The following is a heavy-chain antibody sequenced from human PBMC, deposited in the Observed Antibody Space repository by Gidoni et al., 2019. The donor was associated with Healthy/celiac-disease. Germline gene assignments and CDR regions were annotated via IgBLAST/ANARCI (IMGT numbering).Heavy chain of an antibody. J-gene: IGHJ5*02. Sequence: EVQLVASGGGWVQPGGSLRLSCSASGFTFSSYEMNWVRQAPGKGLGWVSYISSIWSTIYYADSVKGRFTISRDNAKNSLYLQMNSLRAEDTAVDYCASLGTPNWFDPWGQGTLVTVSS. CDR1: GFTFSSYE. D-gene: IGHD3-16*01. CDR3: ASLGTPNWFDP. V-gene: IGHV3-48*03. CDR2: ISSIWSTI.